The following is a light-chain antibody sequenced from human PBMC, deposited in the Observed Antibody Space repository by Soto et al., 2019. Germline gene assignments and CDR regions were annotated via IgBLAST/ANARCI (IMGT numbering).Light chain of an antibody. Sequence: QSALTQPASVSGSPGQSITISCTGTSSDVGRYNYVSWYQQHPGKAPEVMIYDVSNRPSGVSNRFSGSKSGNTASLTISGLQAEDEDDYYCSSYTSSSLYVFGTGTKVTVL. CDR3: SSYTSSSLYV. CDR2: DVS. CDR1: SSDVGRYNY. J-gene: IGLJ1*01. V-gene: IGLV2-14*03.